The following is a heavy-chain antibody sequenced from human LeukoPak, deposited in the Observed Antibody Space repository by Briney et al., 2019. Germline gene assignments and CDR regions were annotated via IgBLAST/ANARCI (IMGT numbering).Heavy chain of an antibody. CDR1: GFTFSTYT. J-gene: IGHJ4*02. Sequence: PGGSLRLSCAASGFTFSTYTMTWVRQAPGKGLECVSTIDGRGVDIYYAGSVKGRFTISRDNSRNTIYLQMNSLGAEDTAFYYCAKDRAGTPWADWGQGTLVTVSS. CDR2: IDGRGVDI. V-gene: IGHV3-23*01. CDR3: AKDRAGTPWAD. D-gene: IGHD1-1*01.